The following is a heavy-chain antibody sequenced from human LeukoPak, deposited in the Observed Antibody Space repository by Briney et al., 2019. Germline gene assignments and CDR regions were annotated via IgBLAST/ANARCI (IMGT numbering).Heavy chain of an antibody. CDR2: IIPIFGTP. CDR1: GGTLSSHG. CDR3: ARQTTVVTPYYFIY. J-gene: IGHJ4*02. V-gene: IGHV1-69*01. Sequence: ASVKVSCKASGGTLSSHGISWVRQAPGQGLEWMGGIIPIFGTPNYAQKFQGRVTITADESTNTVYMELSSLRSEDTALYCCARQTTVVTPYYFIYWGQGTLVTVSS. D-gene: IGHD4-23*01.